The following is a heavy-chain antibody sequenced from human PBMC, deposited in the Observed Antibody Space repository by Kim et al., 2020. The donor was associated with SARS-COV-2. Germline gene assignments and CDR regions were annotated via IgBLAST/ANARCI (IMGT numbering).Heavy chain of an antibody. V-gene: IGHV4-39*01. J-gene: IGHJ3*02. CDR2: IYYSGST. Sequence: SETLSLTCTVSGGSISSSSYYWGWIRQPPGKGLEWIGSIYYSGSTYYNPSLKSRVTISVDTSKNQFSLKLSSVTAADTAVYYCARRGIAVAGPSRAPFDIWGQGTMVTVSS. CDR1: GGSISSSSYY. D-gene: IGHD6-19*01. CDR3: ARRGIAVAGPSRAPFDI.